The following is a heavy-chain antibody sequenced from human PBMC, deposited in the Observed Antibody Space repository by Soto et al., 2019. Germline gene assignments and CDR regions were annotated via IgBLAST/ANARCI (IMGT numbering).Heavy chain of an antibody. Sequence: QLQLQESGSGLVKPSQTLSLTCAVSGVSISSDGYSWSWIRQPPGKGLEWIGFLYQSGSTYYNPSLQSRGTMSVDRSKNQFSLKLTSVTAADTAVYYCARAYYDFWTSYHYGMDVWGQGTTVTVSS. CDR2: LYQSGST. D-gene: IGHD3-3*01. J-gene: IGHJ6*02. V-gene: IGHV4-30-2*01. CDR3: ARAYYDFWTSYHYGMDV. CDR1: GVSISSDGYS.